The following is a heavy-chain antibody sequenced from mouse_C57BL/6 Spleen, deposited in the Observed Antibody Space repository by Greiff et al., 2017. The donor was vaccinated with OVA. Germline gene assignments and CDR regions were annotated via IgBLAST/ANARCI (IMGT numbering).Heavy chain of an antibody. J-gene: IGHJ4*01. CDR3: ARCAGSYAMDY. D-gene: IGHD4-1*01. V-gene: IGHV14-2*01. CDR1: GFNIKDYY. CDR2: IDREDGET. Sequence: VQLQQSGAELVKPGASVKLSCTASGFNIKDYYMHWVKQRTEQGLEWIGRIDREDGETKYAPKFKGNANITADTSSNTAYLQLSSLTSEYTAVYYCARCAGSYAMDYWGQGTSVTVSS.